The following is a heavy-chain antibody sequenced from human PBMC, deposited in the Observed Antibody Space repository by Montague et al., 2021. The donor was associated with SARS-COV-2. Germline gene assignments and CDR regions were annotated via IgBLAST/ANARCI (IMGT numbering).Heavy chain of an antibody. Sequence: SLRLSCAASGFTFSSYAMHWVRQAPGKGLEWVAVISYDGSNKYYADSVKGRFTISRDNSKSTLYLQMNSLRAEDTAVYYCARDFDDYGDWGAQTFDYWGQGTLVTVSS. D-gene: IGHD4-17*01. V-gene: IGHV3-30*04. CDR3: ARDFDDYGDWGAQTFDY. CDR2: ISYDGSNK. CDR1: GFTFSSYA. J-gene: IGHJ4*02.